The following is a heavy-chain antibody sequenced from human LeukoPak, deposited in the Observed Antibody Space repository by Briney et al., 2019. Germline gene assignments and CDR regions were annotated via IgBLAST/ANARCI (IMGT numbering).Heavy chain of an antibody. V-gene: IGHV1-24*01. J-gene: IGHJ4*02. CDR3: ASRGYSYGRGDY. CDR2: FDPEDGET. CDR1: GYTLTELS. Sequence: ASVKVSCKVSGYTLTELSMHWVRQAPGKGLEWMGGFDPEDGETIYAQKFQGRVTMTEDTSTDTAYMELSSLRSEDTAVYYCASRGYSYGRGDYWGQGTLVTVSS. D-gene: IGHD5-18*01.